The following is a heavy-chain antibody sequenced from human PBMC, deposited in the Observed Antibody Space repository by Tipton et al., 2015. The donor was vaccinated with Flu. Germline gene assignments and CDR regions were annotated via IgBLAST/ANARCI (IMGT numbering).Heavy chain of an antibody. Sequence: QLVQSGAEVKPSQTLSLTCAISGDSVSSNSVAWNWIRQSPSRGLEWLGRTYYRSKWYNEYAVSVKSRVIINPDTSKNQFSLQLNSVTPEDTAVYYCARGGHYSFDYWGQGTLVTVSS. D-gene: IGHD3-22*01. J-gene: IGHJ4*02. CDR3: ARGGHYSFDY. CDR2: TYYRSKWYN. CDR1: GDSVSSNSVA. V-gene: IGHV6-1*01.